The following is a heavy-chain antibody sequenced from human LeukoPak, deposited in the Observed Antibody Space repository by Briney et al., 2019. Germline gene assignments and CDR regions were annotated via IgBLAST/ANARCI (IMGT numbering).Heavy chain of an antibody. J-gene: IGHJ5*02. CDR3: ARHGYYDSSGHNWFDP. CDR2: IYPGDSDT. Sequence: GESLKISCKGSGYSFTSYWIGWVRQMPGKGLEWMGIIYPGDSDTRYSPSFQGQVTISADKSISTAYLQWSSLKASDTAMHYCARHGYYDSSGHNWFDPWGQGTLVTVSS. CDR1: GYSFTSYW. V-gene: IGHV5-51*01. D-gene: IGHD3-22*01.